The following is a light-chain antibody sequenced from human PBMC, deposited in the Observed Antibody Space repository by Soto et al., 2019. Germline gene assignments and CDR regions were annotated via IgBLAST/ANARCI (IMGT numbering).Light chain of an antibody. CDR3: AAWDVSLSAV. CDR1: SSNIGSKF. CDR2: RDD. J-gene: IGLJ3*02. Sequence: QPVLTQPPSASGTPGQRVTISCSGSSSNIGSKFVCWYQQLPGTAPKLLIYRDDQRPSGVPDRFSGSKSGTSASLAISDLRSEDEGDYYCAAWDVSLSAVFGGGTKLTVL. V-gene: IGLV1-47*01.